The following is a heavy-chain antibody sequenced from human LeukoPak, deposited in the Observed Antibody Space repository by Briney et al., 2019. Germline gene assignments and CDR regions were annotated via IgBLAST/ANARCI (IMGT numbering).Heavy chain of an antibody. J-gene: IGHJ4*02. D-gene: IGHD6-13*01. CDR1: GYSFTSYD. Sequence: ASVKVSCKASGYSFTSYDINWVRQATGQGLEWMGWMNPNSGNTGSAQKFQGRVTMTRNTSISTAYMELSDLRSEDTAVYYCARRVAAGGTCMGYWGQGTLVTVSS. CDR2: MNPNSGNT. V-gene: IGHV1-8*01. CDR3: ARRVAAGGTCMGY.